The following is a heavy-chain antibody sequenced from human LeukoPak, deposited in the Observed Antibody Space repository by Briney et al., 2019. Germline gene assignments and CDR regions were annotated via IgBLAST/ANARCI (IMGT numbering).Heavy chain of an antibody. J-gene: IGHJ4*02. V-gene: IGHV3-30-3*01. D-gene: IGHD1-26*01. CDR3: ARGRIVGATSPSVYFDC. CDR1: GFTFNNYA. CDR2: ISYDGNIK. Sequence: GGSLRLSCAASGFTFNNYAMHWVRQAPGKGLEWVAVISYDGNIKYYADSVKGRFTISRVSSKNTLYLQMNSLRTEDTAVYYCARGRIVGATSPSVYFDCWGQGTLVTVSS.